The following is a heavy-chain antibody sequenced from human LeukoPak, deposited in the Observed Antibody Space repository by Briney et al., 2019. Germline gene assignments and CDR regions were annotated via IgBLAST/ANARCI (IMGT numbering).Heavy chain of an antibody. CDR2: ISGSGGST. D-gene: IGHD1-26*01. V-gene: IGHV3-23*01. CDR3: ARTYSGSYPNYYYYYGMDV. CDR1: GFTFSNYA. Sequence: PGGSLRLSCAASGFTFSNYAMSWVRQAPGKGLEWVSGISGSGGSTYYADSVKGRFTISRDNSKNTLYLQMNSLRAEDTAVYYCARTYSGSYPNYYYYYGMDVWGQGTTVTVSS. J-gene: IGHJ6*02.